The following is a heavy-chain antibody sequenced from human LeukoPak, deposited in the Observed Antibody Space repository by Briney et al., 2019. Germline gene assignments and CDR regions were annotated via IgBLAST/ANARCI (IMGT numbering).Heavy chain of an antibody. Sequence: ASVKVSCKASGYTFTGYYMHWVRQAPGQGLEWMGWINPNSGGTNYAQKFQGRVTMTRDTSISTAYMELSRLRYDDTAVYYCARVHVATIPFYFDYWGKGPLVTVSS. J-gene: IGHJ4*02. CDR2: INPNSGGT. V-gene: IGHV1-2*02. CDR3: ARVHVATIPFYFDY. D-gene: IGHD2-15*01. CDR1: GYTFTGYY.